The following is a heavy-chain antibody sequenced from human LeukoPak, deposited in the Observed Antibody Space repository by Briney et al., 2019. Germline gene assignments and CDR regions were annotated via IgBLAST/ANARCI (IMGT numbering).Heavy chain of an antibody. J-gene: IGHJ5*02. CDR1: GFTFRNYA. CDR3: TRGGNYYDTSGSNWFDP. D-gene: IGHD3-22*01. Sequence: GGSLRLSCAASGFTFRNYAMGWVRQAPGKGLEWVSSISVSGGSTYYADSVKGRFTTSRDNSKSTLFLQMNSLRAEDTAVYYCTRGGNYYDTSGSNWFDPSGQGSLVTVSS. CDR2: ISVSGGST. V-gene: IGHV3-23*01.